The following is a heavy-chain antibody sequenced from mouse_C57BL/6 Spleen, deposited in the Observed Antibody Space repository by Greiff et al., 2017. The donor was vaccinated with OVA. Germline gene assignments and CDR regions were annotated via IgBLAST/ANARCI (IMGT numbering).Heavy chain of an antibody. CDR3: ARDGNYYGSSYWYFDV. CDR2: INYDGSST. J-gene: IGHJ1*03. D-gene: IGHD1-1*01. V-gene: IGHV5-16*01. Sequence: DVQLVESEGGLVQPGSSMKLSCTASGFTFSDYYMAWVRQVPEKGLEWVANINYDGSSTYYLDSLKSRFIISRDNAKNILYLQMSSLKSEDTATYYCARDGNYYGSSYWYFDVWGTGTTVTVSS. CDR1: GFTFSDYY.